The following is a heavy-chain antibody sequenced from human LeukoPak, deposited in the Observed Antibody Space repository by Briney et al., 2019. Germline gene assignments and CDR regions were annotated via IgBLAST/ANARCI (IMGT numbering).Heavy chain of an antibody. CDR1: GGSISSYY. J-gene: IGHJ4*02. Sequence: SETLSLTCTVSGGSISSYYWSWIRQPAGKGLEWTGRIYTSGSTNYNPSLKSRVTISVDTSKNQFSLKLSSVTAADTAVYYCVVVVAAPPSYFDYWGQGTLVTVSS. CDR2: IYTSGST. CDR3: VVVVAAPPSYFDY. V-gene: IGHV4-4*07. D-gene: IGHD2-15*01.